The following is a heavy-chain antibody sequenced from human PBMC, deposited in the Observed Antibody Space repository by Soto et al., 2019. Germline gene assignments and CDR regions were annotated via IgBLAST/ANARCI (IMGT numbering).Heavy chain of an antibody. CDR3: AKSGRFGELTLDY. CDR2: ISYDGSNK. V-gene: IGHV3-30*18. D-gene: IGHD3-10*01. CDR1: GFTFSSYG. Sequence: LRLSCAASGFTFSSYGMHWVRQAPGKGLEWVAVISYDGSNKYYADSVKGRFTISRDNSKNTLYLQMNSLRAEDTAVYYCAKSGRFGELTLDYWGQGXLVTVYS. J-gene: IGHJ4*02.